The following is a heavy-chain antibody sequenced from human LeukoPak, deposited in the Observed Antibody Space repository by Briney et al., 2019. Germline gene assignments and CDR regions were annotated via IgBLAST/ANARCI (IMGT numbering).Heavy chain of an antibody. Sequence: GASVKLSCKTSGYTFSSYYIHWVRQAPGEGLEWMGIINPSGHSATYAQKFRGRVTMTMDTSTSTVYMDLSSLRSEDTAVYYCARTKVGAARGYGIAFWGQGSLLTVSS. V-gene: IGHV1-46*01. CDR2: INPSGHSA. J-gene: IGHJ4*01. D-gene: IGHD1-26*01. CDR1: GYTFSSYY. CDR3: ARTKVGAARGYGIAF.